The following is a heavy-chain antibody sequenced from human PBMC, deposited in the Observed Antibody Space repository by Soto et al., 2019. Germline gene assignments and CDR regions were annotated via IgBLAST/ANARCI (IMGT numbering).Heavy chain of an antibody. Sequence: GASVKVSCKASGYTFTSYYMHWVRQAPGQGLEWMGIINPSGGSTSYAQKFQGRVTMTRDTSTSTVYMELSSLRSEDTAVYYCARDLSQRFGDPKSWFDPWGQGTLVTVSS. CDR3: ARDLSQRFGDPKSWFDP. CDR1: GYTFTSYY. V-gene: IGHV1-46*01. D-gene: IGHD3-10*01. J-gene: IGHJ5*02. CDR2: INPSGGST.